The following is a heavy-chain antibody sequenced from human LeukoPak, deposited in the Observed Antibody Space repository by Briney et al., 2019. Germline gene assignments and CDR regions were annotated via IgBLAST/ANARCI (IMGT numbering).Heavy chain of an antibody. CDR3: AKSYASGSFYDY. Sequence: GGSLRLSCAASGFTFSNYGMSWVRQSPGKGMEWVSRVSGCGGRTYYADSVKGRFTISRDNSKNTLSLQMNNLRADDTAVYYCAKSYASGSFYDYWGQGTLVTVSS. CDR1: GFTFSNYG. D-gene: IGHD3-10*01. J-gene: IGHJ4*02. CDR2: VSGCGGRT. V-gene: IGHV3-23*01.